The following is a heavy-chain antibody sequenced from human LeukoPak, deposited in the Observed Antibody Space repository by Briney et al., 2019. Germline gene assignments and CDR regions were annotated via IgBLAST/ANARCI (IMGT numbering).Heavy chain of an antibody. Sequence: ETLSLTCTVSGGSISGYYWSWVRQAPGKGLEWVSAISDSGGSTYYADSVEGRFAISRDNSKNTLYLQMNSLRAEDTAVYYCAKEVYDGRGYLNNYWGQGTLVTVSS. CDR3: AKEVYDGRGYLNNY. D-gene: IGHD3-22*01. CDR2: ISDSGGST. CDR1: GGSISGYY. J-gene: IGHJ4*02. V-gene: IGHV3-23*01.